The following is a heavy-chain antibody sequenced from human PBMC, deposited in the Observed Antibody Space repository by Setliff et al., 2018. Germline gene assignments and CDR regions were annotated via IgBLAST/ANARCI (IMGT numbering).Heavy chain of an antibody. J-gene: IGHJ6*02. CDR2: IYIGGSA. CDR3: ARRRWLQFYYYYGMDV. D-gene: IGHD4-4*01. CDR1: GGSISSYY. Sequence: SETLSLTCTVSGGSISSYYWSWIRQPAGKGLEWIGHIYIGGSANYNPSLKSRVTISVGTSKNQFSLKLSSVTAADTAVYYCARRRWLQFYYYYGMDVWGQGTTVTVSS. V-gene: IGHV4-4*07.